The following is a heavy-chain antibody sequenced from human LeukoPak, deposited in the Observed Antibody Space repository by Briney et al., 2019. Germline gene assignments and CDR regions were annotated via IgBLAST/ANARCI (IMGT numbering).Heavy chain of an antibody. CDR1: GYTFTGYY. V-gene: IGHV1-2*02. Sequence: ASVKVSCKTFGYTFTGYYIHWVRQAPGQGLEWMGWINPNSGGTNYAQKFQGRVTMTRDTSISTAYMELSRLRSDDTAVYYCARVLKGGSGSYSFDYWGQGTLVTVSS. D-gene: IGHD3-10*01. CDR2: INPNSGGT. J-gene: IGHJ4*02. CDR3: ARVLKGGSGSYSFDY.